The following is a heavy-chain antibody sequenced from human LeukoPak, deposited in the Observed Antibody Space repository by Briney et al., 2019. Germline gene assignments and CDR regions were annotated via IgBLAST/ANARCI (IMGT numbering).Heavy chain of an antibody. D-gene: IGHD6-13*01. CDR1: GFTFNKFS. CDR2: ISSNGTYT. CDR3: ANNPSSWQREAVDY. Sequence: GGSLRLSCAASGFTFNKFSFNWVRQAPGKGLEWVSSISSNGTYTYYANSVRGRFTISRDSAKNLVYLQLKTLRADDTAVYYCANNPSSWQREAVDYWGQGTLVTVSS. V-gene: IGHV3-21*01. J-gene: IGHJ4*02.